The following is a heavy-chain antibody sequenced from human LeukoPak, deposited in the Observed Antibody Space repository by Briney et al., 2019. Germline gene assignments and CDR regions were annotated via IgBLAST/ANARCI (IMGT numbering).Heavy chain of an antibody. CDR2: IYYSGST. J-gene: IGHJ4*02. CDR1: GGSMSSYY. CDR3: ARGVVDTATVYYFDY. Sequence: SETLSLTCTVSGGSMSSYYWSWIRQPPGKGLEWIGYIYYSGSTNYNPSLKSRVTISVDTSKNQFSLKLSSVTAADTAVYYCARGVVDTATVYYFDYWGQGTLVTVSS. D-gene: IGHD5-18*01. V-gene: IGHV4-59*01.